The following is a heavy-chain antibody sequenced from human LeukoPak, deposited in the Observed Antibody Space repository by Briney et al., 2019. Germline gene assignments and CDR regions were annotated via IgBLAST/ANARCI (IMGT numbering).Heavy chain of an antibody. CDR2: INHSGST. J-gene: IGHJ4*02. CDR1: GGSISSSSYY. V-gene: IGHV4-39*07. Sequence: SETLSLTCTVSGGSISSSSYYWGWIRQPPGKGLEWIGEINHSGSTNYNPSLKSRVTISVDTSKNQFSLKLSSVTAADTAVYYCARAPYCSSTSCYKGYGEFDYWGQGTLVTVSS. D-gene: IGHD2-2*02. CDR3: ARAPYCSSTSCYKGYGEFDY.